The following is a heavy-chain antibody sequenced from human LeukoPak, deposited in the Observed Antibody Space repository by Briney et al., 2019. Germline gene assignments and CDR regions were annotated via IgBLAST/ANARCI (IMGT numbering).Heavy chain of an antibody. V-gene: IGHV3-53*01. Sequence: GRSLRLSCAASGFTFDDYAMHWVRQAPGKGLEWVSVIYSGGSTYYADSVKGRFTISRDNSKNTLYLQMNSLRAEDTAVYYCARGGQPRGARFDYWGQGTLVTVSS. J-gene: IGHJ4*02. D-gene: IGHD3-16*01. CDR2: IYSGGST. CDR1: GFTFDDYA. CDR3: ARGGQPRGARFDY.